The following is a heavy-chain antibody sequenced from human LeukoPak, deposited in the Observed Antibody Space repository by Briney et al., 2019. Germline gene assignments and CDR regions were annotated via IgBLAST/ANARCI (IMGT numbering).Heavy chain of an antibody. D-gene: IGHD3-10*02. CDR3: ARVLFGELFFDY. CDR1: GGSTSSSTYY. CDR2: IYDSGST. J-gene: IGHJ4*02. Sequence: PSETLSLTCTVSGGSTSSSTYYWDWIRQPPGKGLEWIGNIYDSGSTNYNPSLKSRVTISVDTSKNQFSLKLSSVTAADTAVYYCARVLFGELFFDYWGQGTLVTVSS. V-gene: IGHV4-39*07.